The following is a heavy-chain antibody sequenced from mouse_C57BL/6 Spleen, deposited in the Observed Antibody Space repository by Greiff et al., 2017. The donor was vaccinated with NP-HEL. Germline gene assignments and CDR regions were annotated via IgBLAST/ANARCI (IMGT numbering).Heavy chain of an antibody. V-gene: IGHV5-6*01. CDR1: GFTFSSYG. Sequence: EVKVVESGGDLVKPGGSLKLSCAASGFTFSSYGMSWVRQTPDKRLEWVATISSGGSYTYYPDSVKGRFTISRDNAKNTLYLQMSSLKSEDTAMYYCARHDYGSSSYYFDYWGQGTTLTVSS. J-gene: IGHJ2*01. CDR3: ARHDYGSSSYYFDY. D-gene: IGHD1-1*01. CDR2: ISSGGSYT.